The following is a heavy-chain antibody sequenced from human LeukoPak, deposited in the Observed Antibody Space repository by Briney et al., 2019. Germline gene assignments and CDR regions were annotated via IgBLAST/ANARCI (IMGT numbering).Heavy chain of an antibody. CDR3: ARELNYYDSSGYYYLNDY. Sequence: AASVKVSCKASGYTFTGYYMHWVRQAPGQGLEWMGWINPNSGGTNYAQKFQGRVTMTRDTPISTAYMELSRLRSDDTAVYYCARELNYYDSSGYYYLNDYWGQGTLVTVSS. D-gene: IGHD3-22*01. CDR2: INPNSGGT. CDR1: GYTFTGYY. V-gene: IGHV1-2*02. J-gene: IGHJ4*02.